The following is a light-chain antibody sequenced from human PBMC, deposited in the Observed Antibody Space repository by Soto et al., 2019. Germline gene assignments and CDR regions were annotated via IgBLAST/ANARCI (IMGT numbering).Light chain of an antibody. J-gene: IGLJ2*01. CDR2: VNSDGSH. V-gene: IGLV4-69*01. CDR1: SGHSTYA. CDR3: QTWGTGIVV. Sequence: QLVLTQSPSASASLGASVKLTCTLSSGHSTYAIAWHQQDPEKGPRHLMKVNSDGSHSKGDGIPDRFSGSSSGAERYLSISSLQSEDEADYYCQTWGTGIVVFGGGTKLTVL.